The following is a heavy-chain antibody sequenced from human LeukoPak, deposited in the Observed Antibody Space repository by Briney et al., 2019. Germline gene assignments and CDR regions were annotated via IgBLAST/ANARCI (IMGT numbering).Heavy chain of an antibody. J-gene: IGHJ6*03. Sequence: GGSLRLSCAASGFTFSSYAMSWVRQAPGKGLEWVSAISGSGGSTYYADSVKGRFTISRDNSKNTLYLQMDSLRAEDTAVYYCAKGAIRTGYYYYMDVWGKGTTVTVSS. V-gene: IGHV3-23*01. CDR1: GFTFSSYA. CDR2: ISGSGGST. D-gene: IGHD3/OR15-3a*01. CDR3: AKGAIRTGYYYYMDV.